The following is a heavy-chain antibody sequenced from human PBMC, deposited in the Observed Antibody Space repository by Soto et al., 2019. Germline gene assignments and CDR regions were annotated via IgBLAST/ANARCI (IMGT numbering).Heavy chain of an antibody. CDR3: ARDAISSGYYLDFDY. V-gene: IGHV3-21*01. CDR2: ISSSSSYI. D-gene: IGHD3-22*01. J-gene: IGHJ4*02. Sequence: GGTLRLSCAASGFTFSSYSMNWVRQAPGKGLEWVSSISSSSSYIYYADSVKGRFTISKDNAKNSLYLQMNSLGAEDTAVYYCARDAISSGYYLDFDYWGQGTLVTVSS. CDR1: GFTFSSYS.